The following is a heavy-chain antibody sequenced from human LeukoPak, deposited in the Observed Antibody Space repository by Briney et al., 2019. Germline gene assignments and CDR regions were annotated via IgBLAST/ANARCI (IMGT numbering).Heavy chain of an antibody. D-gene: IGHD5-12*01. V-gene: IGHV4-59*01. CDR1: GGSISSYY. CDR3: ARTTEGYAGGPGYSYYYYMDV. CDR2: IHYSGSI. J-gene: IGHJ6*03. Sequence: PSETLSLTCTVSGGSISSYYWSWIRQPPGKGLEWIGYIHYSGSIHYNPSLKSRVTISVDTSKNQVSLKLRSVTAADTAVYYCARTTEGYAGGPGYSYYYYMDVWGKGTTVTISS.